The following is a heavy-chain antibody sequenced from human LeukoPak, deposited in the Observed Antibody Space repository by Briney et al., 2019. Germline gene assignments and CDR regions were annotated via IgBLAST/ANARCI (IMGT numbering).Heavy chain of an antibody. Sequence: GASVKVSFKASGGTFISYAISWVRQAPGQGLEWMGGIIPIFSTANYAQKFQGRVTITTDESTSTAYMELSSLRSEDTAVYYCARSKERIVVVPAAIESWGQGTLVTVSS. CDR3: ARSKERIVVVPAAIES. CDR2: IIPIFSTA. J-gene: IGHJ4*02. CDR1: GGTFISYA. D-gene: IGHD2-2*02. V-gene: IGHV1-69*05.